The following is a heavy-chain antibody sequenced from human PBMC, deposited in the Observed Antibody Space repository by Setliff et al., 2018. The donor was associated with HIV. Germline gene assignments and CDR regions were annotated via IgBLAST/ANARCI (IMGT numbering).Heavy chain of an antibody. Sequence: GESLKISCAASGFTFSRYWMRWVRQAPGQGLVWASGINNDTTTTTYADSVKGRFSISRDNAKNTLYLQMNGLRGEDTAVYYCAMFSSSSGWGQGTQVTVSS. CDR3: AMFSSSSG. V-gene: IGHV3-74*01. D-gene: IGHD6-6*01. CDR1: GFTFSRYW. CDR2: INNDTTTT. J-gene: IGHJ4*02.